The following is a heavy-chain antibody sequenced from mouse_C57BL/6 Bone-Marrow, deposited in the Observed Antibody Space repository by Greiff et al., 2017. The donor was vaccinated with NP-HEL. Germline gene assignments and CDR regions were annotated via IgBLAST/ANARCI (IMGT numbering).Heavy chain of an antibody. CDR1: GYTFTSYT. J-gene: IGHJ3*01. D-gene: IGHD1-1*01. V-gene: IGHV1-4*01. CDR3: ARGEGSSLFAY. Sequence: VKLVESGAELARPGASVKMSCKASGYTFTSYTMHWVKQRPGQGLEWIGYINPSSGYTKYNQKFKDKATLTADKSSSTAYMQLSSLTSEDSAVYYCARGEGSSLFAYWGQGTLVTVSA. CDR2: INPSSGYT.